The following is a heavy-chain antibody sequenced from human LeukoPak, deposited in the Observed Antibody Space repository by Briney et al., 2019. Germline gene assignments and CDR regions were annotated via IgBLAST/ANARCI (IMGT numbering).Heavy chain of an antibody. CDR3: AKATRGRYCSSTSCYGAYYYYGMDV. J-gene: IGHJ6*02. Sequence: GGSLRLSCAASGFTFSSYAMSWVRQAPGKGLEWVSAISGSGGNTYYADSVKGRFTISRDNSKNTLYLQMNSLRAEDTAVYYCAKATRGRYCSSTSCYGAYYYYGMDVWGQGTTVTVSS. CDR2: ISGSGGNT. V-gene: IGHV3-23*01. D-gene: IGHD2-2*01. CDR1: GFTFSSYA.